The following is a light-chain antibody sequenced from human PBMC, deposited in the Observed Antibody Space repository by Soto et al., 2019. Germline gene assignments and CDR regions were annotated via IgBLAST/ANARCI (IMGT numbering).Light chain of an antibody. V-gene: IGKV1-5*03. Sequence: DIQMTQSPSTLSASVGDRVTITCRASQSISSWLAWYQQKPGKAPKLLIYKASSLESGVPSRFSGSRSGIEFTLTISSLQPDDFATYYCQQYNSYSQTFGQGTKVEIK. CDR1: QSISSW. CDR2: KAS. CDR3: QQYNSYSQT. J-gene: IGKJ1*01.